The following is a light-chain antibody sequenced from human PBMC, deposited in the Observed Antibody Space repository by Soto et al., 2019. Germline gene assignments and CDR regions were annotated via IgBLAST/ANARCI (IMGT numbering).Light chain of an antibody. CDR2: GAS. CDR1: QSVGSFS. V-gene: IGKV3-20*01. J-gene: IGKJ1*01. CDR3: QQYSTSPET. Sequence: EIVLTQSPGTLSLSPGERATLSCRASQSVGSFSLAWYQPKPGPAPRPLIYGASSMTTGIPDRFSGSGCGIYFPLTISRLDPEDFAVYYCQQYSTSPETFGQGTKVEIK.